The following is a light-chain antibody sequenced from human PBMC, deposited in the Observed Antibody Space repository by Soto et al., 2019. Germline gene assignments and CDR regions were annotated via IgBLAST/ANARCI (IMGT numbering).Light chain of an antibody. CDR2: AAS. Sequence: DIQMTQSPSSLSASVGDSVTITCRPSQDIRNDLGWFQVKPGKAPKRLIYAASSLQSRVPSRFSGSGSGTDFTLTISSLEPEDFAVYYCQQRSNWITFGQGTRLEIK. CDR1: QDIRND. J-gene: IGKJ5*01. V-gene: IGKV1-17*01. CDR3: QQRSNWIT.